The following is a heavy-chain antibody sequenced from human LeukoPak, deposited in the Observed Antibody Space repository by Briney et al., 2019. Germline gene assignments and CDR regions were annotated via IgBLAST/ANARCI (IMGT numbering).Heavy chain of an antibody. J-gene: IGHJ5*02. D-gene: IGHD5-18*01. CDR1: GFTFSNYW. V-gene: IGHV3-74*01. CDR2: INSDGTTT. Sequence: PGGSLRLSCAASGFTFSNYWMQWVRQAPGKGLVWVSRINSDGTTTTYADSVKGRFTISRDNAKNTLYLQMNSLRVEDTAVYYCARDPHGYWWFDPWGQGTLVTVSS. CDR3: ARDPHGYWWFDP.